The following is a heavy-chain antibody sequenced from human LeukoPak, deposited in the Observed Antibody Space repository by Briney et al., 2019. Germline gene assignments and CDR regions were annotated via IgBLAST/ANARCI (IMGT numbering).Heavy chain of an antibody. V-gene: IGHV3-48*03. Sequence: PGGSLRLSCAASGFTFNSYEMNWVRQAPGKGLEWVSYIGSSGNTVYYADSVKGRFTISRDNAKNSLYLQMNSLRAEETAVYYCARDLGGSHTSWDYWGQGTLVTVCS. CDR2: IGSSGNTV. D-gene: IGHD1-26*01. CDR3: ARDLGGSHTSWDY. J-gene: IGHJ4*02. CDR1: GFTFNSYE.